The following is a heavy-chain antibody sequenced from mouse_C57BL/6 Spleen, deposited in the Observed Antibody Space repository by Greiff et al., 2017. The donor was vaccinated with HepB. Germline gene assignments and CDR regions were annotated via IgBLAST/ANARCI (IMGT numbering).Heavy chain of an antibody. CDR1: GYTFTSYW. D-gene: IGHD1-1*01. Sequence: QVHVKQPGAELVMPGASVKLSCKASGYTFTSYWMHWVKQRPGQGLEWIGEIDPSDSYTNYNQKFKGKSTLTVDKSSSTAYMQLSSLTSEDSAVYYCARPYYYGSSPWFAYWGQGTLVTVSA. J-gene: IGHJ3*01. V-gene: IGHV1-69*01. CDR2: IDPSDSYT. CDR3: ARPYYYGSSPWFAY.